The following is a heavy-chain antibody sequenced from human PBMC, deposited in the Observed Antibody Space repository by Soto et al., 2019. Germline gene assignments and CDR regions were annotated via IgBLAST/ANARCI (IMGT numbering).Heavy chain of an antibody. J-gene: IGHJ6*02. Sequence: QVHLVQSGAEVKKPGSSVKVSCKASGGTFSRFEISWVRQAPGQGREWMGKSIPIFGTTNYAQKFQGRVTLTANESTGTVYLELSSLRSEDTAAYFCARDSIGGDYYGLDVWGQGTTVTVSS. V-gene: IGHV1-69*18. CDR3: ARDSIGGDYYGLDV. CDR2: SIPIFGTT. CDR1: GGTFSRFE. D-gene: IGHD3-16*01.